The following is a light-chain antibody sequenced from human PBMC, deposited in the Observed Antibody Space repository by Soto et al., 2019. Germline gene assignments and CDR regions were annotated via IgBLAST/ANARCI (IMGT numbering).Light chain of an antibody. CDR1: QSINSY. V-gene: IGKV1-39*01. Sequence: DIQMTQSPSSLSASVGDRVTITCRASQSINSYLNWYQQKPGKAPKLLIYAASSLQSGVPSRFSGSGSGTEFTLTISSLQPEDFATYSCQQTYGTPTFGQGTRLEIK. CDR2: AAS. CDR3: QQTYGTPT. J-gene: IGKJ5*01.